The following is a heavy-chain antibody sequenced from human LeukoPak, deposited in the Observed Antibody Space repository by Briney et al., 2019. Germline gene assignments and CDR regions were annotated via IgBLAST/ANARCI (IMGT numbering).Heavy chain of an antibody. D-gene: IGHD3-22*01. CDR3: ARDEDSSGYCDY. Sequence: PGGSLRLSCAASGFTFSSYSMNWVRQAPGKGLEWVSSISSSSSYIYYADSVKGRFTISRDNAKNSLYLQMSSLRAEDTAVYYCARDEDSSGYCDYWGQGTLVTVSS. J-gene: IGHJ4*02. V-gene: IGHV3-21*01. CDR2: ISSSSSYI. CDR1: GFTFSSYS.